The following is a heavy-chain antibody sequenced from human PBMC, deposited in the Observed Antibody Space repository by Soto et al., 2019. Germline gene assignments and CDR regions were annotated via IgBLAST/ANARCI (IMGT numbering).Heavy chain of an antibody. CDR3: VNSDSTSSP. Sequence: PGGSLRLSCAASGFTFSDYAMTWVRQAPGKGLDWVASISGSGFTPYYAASVKGRFTISRDNSKNMVYLQMNSLRVEDTAIYYCVNSDSTSSPWGQGSLVTVSS. CDR2: ISGSGFTP. D-gene: IGHD6-13*01. V-gene: IGHV3-23*01. J-gene: IGHJ5*02. CDR1: GFTFSDYA.